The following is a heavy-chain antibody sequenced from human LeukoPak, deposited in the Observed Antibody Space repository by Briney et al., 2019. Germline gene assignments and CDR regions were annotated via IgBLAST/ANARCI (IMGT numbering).Heavy chain of an antibody. V-gene: IGHV3-30-3*01. Sequence: GGSLRLSCAASGFTFSSYAMHWVRQAPSKGLEWVAVISYDGSNKYYADSVKGRFTISRDNSKNTLYMQMNSLRAEDTAVYYCARDEFRKIVVPEDIWGQGTMVTVSS. CDR1: GFTFSSYA. J-gene: IGHJ3*02. CDR3: ARDEFRKIVVPEDI. D-gene: IGHD3-22*01. CDR2: ISYDGSNK.